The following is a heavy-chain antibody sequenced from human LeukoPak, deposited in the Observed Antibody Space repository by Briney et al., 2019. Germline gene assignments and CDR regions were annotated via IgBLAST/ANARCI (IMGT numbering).Heavy chain of an antibody. CDR1: GFTFSDYS. Sequence: GGSLRLSCGASGFTFSDYSMNWVRQAPGKGLEWISYVGISSGNTKYAASVKGRFTISRDNSKNTLYLQLNSLRAEDTAVYYCARDSTYYYDSGSSGPHYFDNWGQGTLVTVSS. D-gene: IGHD3-10*01. J-gene: IGHJ4*02. V-gene: IGHV3-48*01. CDR2: VGISSGNT. CDR3: ARDSTYYYDSGSSGPHYFDN.